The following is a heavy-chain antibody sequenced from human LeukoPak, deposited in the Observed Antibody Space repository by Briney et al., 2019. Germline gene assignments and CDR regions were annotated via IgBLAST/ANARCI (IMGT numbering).Heavy chain of an antibody. CDR2: IGTAGDT. CDR1: GFTFSSYD. Sequence: GGSLRLSCAASGFTFSSYDMHWVRQATGKGLEWVSAIGTAGDTYYPGSVKGRFTISRENAKNSLYLRMNSLRAGDTAVYYCARDRYYYGMDVWGQGTTVTVSS. V-gene: IGHV3-13*01. CDR3: ARDRYYYGMDV. J-gene: IGHJ6*02.